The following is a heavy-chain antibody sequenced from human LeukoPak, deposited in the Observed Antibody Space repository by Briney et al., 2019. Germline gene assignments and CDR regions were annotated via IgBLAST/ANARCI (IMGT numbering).Heavy chain of an antibody. CDR3: AREDGSFDY. CDR1: GYTFTGYY. V-gene: IGHV1-2*02. Sequence: ASVKVSCKASGYTFTGYYIHWLRQAPGQGLEWMGWINPISGGTNYAEKFQGRVTTTRDTSINTAYMEVTRLTSDDTAVYYCAREDGSFDYWGQGTLVIVSS. D-gene: IGHD5-24*01. J-gene: IGHJ4*02. CDR2: INPISGGT.